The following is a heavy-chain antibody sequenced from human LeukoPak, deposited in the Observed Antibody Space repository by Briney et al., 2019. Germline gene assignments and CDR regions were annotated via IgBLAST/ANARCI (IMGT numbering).Heavy chain of an antibody. CDR3: ARDGAGYCSGGSCSAYCGGDCSGAFDI. CDR2: IYSGGST. CDR1: GFTVSSNY. J-gene: IGHJ3*02. V-gene: IGHV3-53*01. Sequence: GGSLRLSCAASGFTVSSNYMSWVRQAPGQGLEWVSVIYSGGSTYYADSVKGRFTISRDNSKNTLYLQMNSLRAEDTAVYYCARDGAGYCSGGSCSAYCGGDCSGAFDIWGQGTMVTVSS. D-gene: IGHD2-15*01.